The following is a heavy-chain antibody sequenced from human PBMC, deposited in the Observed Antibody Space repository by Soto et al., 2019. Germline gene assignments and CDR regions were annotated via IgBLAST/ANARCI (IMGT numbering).Heavy chain of an antibody. CDR1: GFTFSSYW. D-gene: IGHD3-3*01. J-gene: IGHJ6*02. CDR2: INSDGSST. V-gene: IGHV3-74*01. CDR3: AKRPQLYYDFSIVYYTGSSPHLHPMDV. Sequence: GGSLRLSCAASGFTFSSYWMHWVRQAPGKGLVWVSRINSDGSSTSYADSVKGRFTISRDNAKNTLYLQMNSLRAEDTAVYYCAKRPQLYYDFSIVYYTGSSPHLHPMDVWGQGTTVTVSS.